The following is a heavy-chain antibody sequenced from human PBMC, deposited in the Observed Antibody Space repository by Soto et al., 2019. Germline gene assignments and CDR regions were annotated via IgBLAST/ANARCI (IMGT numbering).Heavy chain of an antibody. CDR3: ARARGRRIDY. Sequence: EVQLVESGGGLIQPGGSVRLSCAASGFIVSDSYMTWVRQAPGKGLEWVSIIYSGGNTYYADSVKGRFTISRDNSKNTLYLQMNSLRVEDTAVYYCARARGRRIDYWGQGTLVTVSS. CDR1: GFIVSDSY. J-gene: IGHJ4*02. V-gene: IGHV3-53*01. CDR2: IYSGGNT.